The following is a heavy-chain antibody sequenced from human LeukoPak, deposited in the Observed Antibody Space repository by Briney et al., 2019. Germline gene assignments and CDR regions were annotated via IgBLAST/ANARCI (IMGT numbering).Heavy chain of an antibody. CDR3: ATDVHPGNNWFDP. J-gene: IGHJ5*02. CDR2: IRYDASNK. V-gene: IGHV3-30*02. D-gene: IGHD1-1*01. CDR1: GFTFSGFG. Sequence: PGGSLRLSCAASGFTFSGFGMHWVRQAPGKGLEWVAFIRYDASNKYYADSVKGRFTISRDNSKNTLYLQMNSLRAEDTAVYYCATDVHPGNNWFDPWGQGTLVTASS.